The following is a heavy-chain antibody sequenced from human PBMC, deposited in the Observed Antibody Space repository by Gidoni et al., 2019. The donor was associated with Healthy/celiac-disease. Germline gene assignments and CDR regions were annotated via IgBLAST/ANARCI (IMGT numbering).Heavy chain of an antibody. CDR1: GGSISSSSYY. CDR3: ARLVVVPAATRYYYYYYYMDV. J-gene: IGHJ6*03. CDR2: IYYSRRT. D-gene: IGHD2-2*01. V-gene: IGHV4-39*01. Sequence: HLQLQESGPGLVKPSETLSLTCTVSGGSISSSSYYWGWIRQRPGKGLEWMGSIYYSRRTYYNPSLKSRFTISVDTSKNQFSLKLSSVTAADTAVYYCARLVVVPAATRYYYYYYYMDVWGKGTTVTVSS.